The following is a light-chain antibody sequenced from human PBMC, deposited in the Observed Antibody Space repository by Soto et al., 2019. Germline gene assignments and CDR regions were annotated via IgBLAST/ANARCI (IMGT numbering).Light chain of an antibody. CDR2: DVS. CDR1: SSDVGGYNY. V-gene: IGLV2-14*01. J-gene: IGLJ1*01. CDR3: SSYTITSTRV. Sequence: VLTQPASVSGSPGQSITISCTGSSSDVGGYNYVSWYQQHPGKAPKVMIYDVSNRPSGVSNRFSGSKSGNTASLTISGLQAEDEADYYCSSYTITSTRVFGTGTKVTVL.